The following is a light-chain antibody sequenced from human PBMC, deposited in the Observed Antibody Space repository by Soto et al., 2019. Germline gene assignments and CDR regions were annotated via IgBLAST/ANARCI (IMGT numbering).Light chain of an antibody. CDR1: QTITNW. CDR2: DVS. V-gene: IGKV1-5*01. CDR3: QQYNSYPYT. J-gene: IGKJ2*01. Sequence: DIQMTQSPSTLSASVGDRVTITCRASQTITNWLAWYKQKQGKAPKVVIYDVSTLNSGVPSRFSGSGSGTEFTLTISSLQPDDLATYSCQQYNSYPYTFGQGTKVEIK.